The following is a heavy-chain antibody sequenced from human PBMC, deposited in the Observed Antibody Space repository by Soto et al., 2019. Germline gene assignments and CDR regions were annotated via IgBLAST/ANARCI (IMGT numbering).Heavy chain of an antibody. CDR2: ISGSGGST. V-gene: IGHV3-23*01. Sequence: EVQLLESGGGLVQPGGSLRLSCAASGFTFRSYAMSWVRQAPGKGLEWVSAISGSGGSTYYADSVKGRFTISRDNSKNTLYLQMNSLRAEDTAVYYCAKDLGGYCSGGSCYSGLYAFDIWGQGTMVTVSS. J-gene: IGHJ3*02. D-gene: IGHD2-15*01. CDR3: AKDLGGYCSGGSCYSGLYAFDI. CDR1: GFTFRSYA.